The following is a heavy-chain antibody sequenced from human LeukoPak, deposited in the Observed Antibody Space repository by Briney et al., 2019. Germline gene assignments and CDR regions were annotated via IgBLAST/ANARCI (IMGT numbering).Heavy chain of an antibody. CDR2: IYYSGST. CDR3: ASVVVIARDAFDI. CDR1: GGSISSSSYY. V-gene: IGHV4-39*01. J-gene: IGHJ3*02. D-gene: IGHD2-21*01. Sequence: SETLSLTCTVSGGSISSSSYYWGWIRQPPGKGLEWIGSIYYSGSTYYNPSLKSRVTISVDTSKSQFSLKLSSVTAADTAVYYCASVVVIARDAFDIWGQGIMVTVSS.